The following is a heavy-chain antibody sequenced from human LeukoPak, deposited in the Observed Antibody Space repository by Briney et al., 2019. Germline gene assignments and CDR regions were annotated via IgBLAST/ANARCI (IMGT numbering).Heavy chain of an antibody. D-gene: IGHD1-7*01. CDR2: ISPDGRNI. Sequence: PGGSVRLSCAASGFTLSDYWMNWVRQVPGRGPVWVSHISPDGRNIAYADSVKGRFTISRDSAKNTLYLQMNSLRVGDTAVYYCVRDGGGTTPYDCWGQGTLVTVSS. CDR3: VRDGGGTTPYDC. J-gene: IGHJ4*02. CDR1: GFTLSDYW. V-gene: IGHV3-74*01.